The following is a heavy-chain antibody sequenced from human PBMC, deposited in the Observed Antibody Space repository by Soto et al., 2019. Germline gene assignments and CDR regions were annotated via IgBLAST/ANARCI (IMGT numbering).Heavy chain of an antibody. Sequence: SETLSLTCTVSGGSISSGDYYWSWIRQPPGKGLEWIGYIYYSGSTYYNPSLKSRVTISVDTSKNQFSLKLSSVTAADTAVYYCASIRGTGTTYYYYMDVWGKGTTVTVSS. CDR2: IYYSGST. CDR1: GGSISSGDYY. V-gene: IGHV4-30-4*01. CDR3: ASIRGTGTTYYYYMDV. J-gene: IGHJ6*03. D-gene: IGHD1-7*01.